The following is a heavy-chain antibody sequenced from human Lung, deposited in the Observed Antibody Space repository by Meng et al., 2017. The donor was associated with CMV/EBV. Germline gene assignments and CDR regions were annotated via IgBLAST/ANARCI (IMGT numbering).Heavy chain of an antibody. CDR1: GYTFTGYY. V-gene: IGHV1-2*02. CDR2: INPNSGGT. CDR3: ARGVGYCSSTSCQVWFDP. Sequence: ASXXVSXKASGYTFTGYYMHWVRQAPGQGLEWMGWINPNSGGTNYAQKFQGRVTMTRDTSISTAYMELSRLRSDDTAVYYCARGVGYCSSTSCQVWFDPWXQGTLVTVS. D-gene: IGHD2-2*01. J-gene: IGHJ5*02.